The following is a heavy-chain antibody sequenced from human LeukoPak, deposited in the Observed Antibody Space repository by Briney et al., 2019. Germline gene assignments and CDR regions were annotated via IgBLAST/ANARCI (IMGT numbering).Heavy chain of an antibody. J-gene: IGHJ4*02. V-gene: IGHV1-69*05. Sequence: SVKVSCKASGCTFSSYTISWVRQAPGQGLEWMGRIIPIFGTANYAQKFQGRVTIATDESTSTAYMELSSLRSEDTAVYYCARDLGQYYFDYWGQGTLVTVSS. D-gene: IGHD4-11*01. CDR1: GCTFSSYT. CDR3: ARDLGQYYFDY. CDR2: IIPIFGTA.